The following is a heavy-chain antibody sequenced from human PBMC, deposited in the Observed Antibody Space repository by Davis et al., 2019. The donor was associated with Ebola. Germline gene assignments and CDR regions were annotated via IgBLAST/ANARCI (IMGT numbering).Heavy chain of an antibody. V-gene: IGHV4-39*01. CDR1: GGSISSSSYY. CDR3: ARPVGVHYHYFDY. Sequence: MPSETLSLTCTVSGGSISSSSYYWGWIRQPPGKGLEWIGSIYYSGSTYYNPSLKSRVAMSVDTSKNQFSLKLSSATAADTAVYYCARPVGVHYHYFDYWGQGTLVTVSS. D-gene: IGHD1-26*01. J-gene: IGHJ4*02. CDR2: IYYSGST.